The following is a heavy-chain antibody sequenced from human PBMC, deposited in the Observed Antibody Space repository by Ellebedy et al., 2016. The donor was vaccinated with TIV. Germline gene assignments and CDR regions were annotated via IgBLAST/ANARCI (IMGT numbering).Heavy chain of an antibody. J-gene: IGHJ4*02. CDR1: GASITNYY. CDR2: IHYSGST. Sequence: SETLSLTCSVSGASITNYYWSWIRQPPGKGPEWLGYIHYSGSTNYNPSLKSRVTISVDTSKNQFSLKLNSMTAADTAVYYCARTVWGRYFDDWGQGTLVTVSS. V-gene: IGHV4-59*13. CDR3: ARTVWGRYFDD. D-gene: IGHD3-16*01.